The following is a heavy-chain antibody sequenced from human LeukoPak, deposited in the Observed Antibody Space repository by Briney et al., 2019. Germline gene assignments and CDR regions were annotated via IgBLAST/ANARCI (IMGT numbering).Heavy chain of an antibody. Sequence: GGSLRLSCAASGFTFSSYGMHWVRQAPGKGLEWVAVIWYDGSNKYYADSVKGRFTISRDSSKNTLYLQMNSLRAEDTAVYYCAKDLYGEDYWGQGTLVTVSS. CDR2: IWYDGSNK. J-gene: IGHJ4*02. CDR1: GFTFSSYG. D-gene: IGHD3-10*01. V-gene: IGHV3-33*06. CDR3: AKDLYGEDY.